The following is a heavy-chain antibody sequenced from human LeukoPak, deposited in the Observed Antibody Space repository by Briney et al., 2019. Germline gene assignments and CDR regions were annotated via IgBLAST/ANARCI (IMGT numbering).Heavy chain of an antibody. CDR1: GYTFTMHY. J-gene: IGHJ6*02. D-gene: IGHD3-3*01. CDR3: ARVETNIGVDHGMDV. V-gene: IGHV1-46*01. CDR2: INPTDGTT. Sequence: ASVKVSCKASGYTFTMHYIHWVRQAPGQGLQWMGIINPTDGTTTYAQNFQGRITMTRDSSTSTVYMELSSLGYEDTAVYYCARVETNIGVDHGMDVWGQGTTIIVSS.